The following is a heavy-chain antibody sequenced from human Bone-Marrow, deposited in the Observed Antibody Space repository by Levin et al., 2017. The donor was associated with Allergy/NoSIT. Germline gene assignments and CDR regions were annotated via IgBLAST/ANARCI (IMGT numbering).Heavy chain of an antibody. Sequence: SETLSLMCSISGGSISIYYWHWIRQAPGKGLEWIGYINDSGYTSYNPSLSSRVTISVDTSTNHFFLKLNSVTAADTAFYYCAREYSSFDRWGKGTLVTVSS. D-gene: IGHD6-6*01. CDR3: AREYSSFDR. CDR2: INDSGYT. V-gene: IGHV4-59*01. CDR1: GGSISIYY. J-gene: IGHJ1*01.